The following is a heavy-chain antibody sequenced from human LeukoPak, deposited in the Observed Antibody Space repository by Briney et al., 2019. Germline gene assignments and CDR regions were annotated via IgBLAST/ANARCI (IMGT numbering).Heavy chain of an antibody. CDR2: IIPIFGTA. CDR1: GGTFSSYA. V-gene: IGHV1-69*13. CDR3: ARALPTPYKLPLDY. J-gene: IGHJ4*02. D-gene: IGHD2-2*01. Sequence: SVKLSCKAAGGTFSSYAISWGRQAPGQGLEWMGGIIPIFGTANYAQKFQGRVTITADESTSTAYMELRSLRCEDTAVYYCARALPTPYKLPLDYWGQGTLVTVSS.